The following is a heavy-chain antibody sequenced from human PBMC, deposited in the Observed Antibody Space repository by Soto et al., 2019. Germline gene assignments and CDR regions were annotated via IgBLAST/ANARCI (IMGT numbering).Heavy chain of an antibody. CDR2: ISGSGGST. J-gene: IGHJ6*02. D-gene: IGHD2-21*02. Sequence: RRLSCAASGFTFSSYAMSWVRQAPGKGLEWVSAISGSGGSTYYADSVKGRFTISRDNSKNTLYLQMNSLRAEDTAVYYCAKCGGDWGNYYYYYGMDVWGQGTTVTSP. V-gene: IGHV3-23*01. CDR1: GFTFSSYA. CDR3: AKCGGDWGNYYYYYGMDV.